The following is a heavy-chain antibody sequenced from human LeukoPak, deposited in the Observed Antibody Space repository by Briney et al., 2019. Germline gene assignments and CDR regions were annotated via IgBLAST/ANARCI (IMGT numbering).Heavy chain of an antibody. D-gene: IGHD4-17*01. Sequence: SETLSLTCAVYGGSFSGYYWSWIRQPPGKGLEWIGEINHSGSTNYNPSLKSRVTISVDTSKNRFSLKLSSVTAADTAVYYCARTRTVTPAWWYFDLWGRGTLVTVSS. CDR2: INHSGST. CDR3: ARTRTVTPAWWYFDL. J-gene: IGHJ2*01. V-gene: IGHV4-34*01. CDR1: GGSFSGYY.